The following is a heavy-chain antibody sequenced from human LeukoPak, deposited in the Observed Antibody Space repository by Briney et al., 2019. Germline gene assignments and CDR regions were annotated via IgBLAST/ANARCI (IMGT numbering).Heavy chain of an antibody. V-gene: IGHV3-9*02. Sequence: PGGSLRLSCAASGFTSDDYAMHWVRQAPGKGLEWVSGISWNNGSIGYADSVKGRFTISRDNAKNSLYLQMNSLRAEDTALYYCAKGLHYYDSSGYYYFDYWGQGTLVTVSS. CDR1: GFTSDDYA. J-gene: IGHJ4*02. CDR3: AKGLHYYDSSGYYYFDY. CDR2: ISWNNGSI. D-gene: IGHD3-22*01.